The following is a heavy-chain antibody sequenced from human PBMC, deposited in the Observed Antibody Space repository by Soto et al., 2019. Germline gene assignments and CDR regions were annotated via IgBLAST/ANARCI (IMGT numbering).Heavy chain of an antibody. V-gene: IGHV4-34*01. CDR1: GGSFSGYY. D-gene: IGHD3-10*01. CDR2: INHSGST. J-gene: IGHJ4*02. Sequence: SETLSLTCAVYGGSFSGYYWSWIRQPPGKGLEWIGEINHSGSTNYNPSLKSRVTISVDTSKNQFSLKLSSVTAADTAVYYCARGEITMVRGVTEPVATCFDYWGQGTLVTVSS. CDR3: ARGEITMVRGVTEPVATCFDY.